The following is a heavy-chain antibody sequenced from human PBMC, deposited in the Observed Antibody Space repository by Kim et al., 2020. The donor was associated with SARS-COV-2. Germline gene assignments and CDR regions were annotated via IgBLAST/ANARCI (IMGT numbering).Heavy chain of an antibody. J-gene: IGHJ4*02. CDR3: ARDPPSYLYGSGQGPYDY. V-gene: IGHV1-3*01. D-gene: IGHD3-10*01. Sequence: FQGRVTITRDTSASTAYMELSSLRAEDTAVYYCARDPPSYLYGSGQGPYDYWGQGTLVTVSS.